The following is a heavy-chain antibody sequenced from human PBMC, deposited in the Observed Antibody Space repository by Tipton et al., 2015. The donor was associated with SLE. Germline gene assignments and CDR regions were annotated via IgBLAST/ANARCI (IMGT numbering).Heavy chain of an antibody. J-gene: IGHJ3*02. D-gene: IGHD2-15*01. Sequence: LRLSCTVSGGSISSSSYYWGWIRPPPGKGLEWIGSFYYSGSTYYNPSLKSRVTISVDTSKNQFSLKLSSVTAADTAVYYCARYCSGGSCYYAFDIWGQGTMVTVSS. V-gene: IGHV4-39*07. CDR1: GGSISSSSYY. CDR3: ARYCSGGSCYYAFDI. CDR2: FYYSGST.